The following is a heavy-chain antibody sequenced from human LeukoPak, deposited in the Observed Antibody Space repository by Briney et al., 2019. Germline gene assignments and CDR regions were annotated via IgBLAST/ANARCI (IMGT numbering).Heavy chain of an antibody. V-gene: IGHV3-74*01. J-gene: IGHJ4*02. D-gene: IGHD2-2*01. CDR1: GFTFSSYW. CDR3: ARNHQADY. CDR2: TNSDGNST. Sequence: PGGSLRLSCEASGFTFSSYWMHWVRQPPGKGLVWVSRTNSDGNSTRYADSVKGRFTISRDNAKNTLYLQMNSLRAEDTAVYYCARNHQADYWGQGILVTVSS.